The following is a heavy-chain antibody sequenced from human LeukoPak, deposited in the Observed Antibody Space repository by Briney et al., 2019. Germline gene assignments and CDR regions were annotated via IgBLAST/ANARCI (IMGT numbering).Heavy chain of an antibody. J-gene: IGHJ5*02. Sequence: PGGSLGLSCAASGFTFSSYGMSWVRQAPGKGLEWVSGIVGSDGSTYYADSVKGRFTISRDSSKNTLYLQMNSLRAKDTAVYYCAKDACEGGDCFGWFDPWGQGTLVTVSS. D-gene: IGHD2-21*02. CDR3: AKDACEGGDCFGWFDP. CDR2: IVGSDGST. CDR1: GFTFSSYG. V-gene: IGHV3-23*01.